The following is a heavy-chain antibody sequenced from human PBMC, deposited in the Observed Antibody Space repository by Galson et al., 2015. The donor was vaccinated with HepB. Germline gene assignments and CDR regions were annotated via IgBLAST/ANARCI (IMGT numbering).Heavy chain of an antibody. V-gene: IGHV1-46*01. D-gene: IGHD2-2*02. CDR3: ARPVAAAIPPFDY. CDR1: GYTFTTYY. CDR2: INPSGGSP. Sequence: SVKVSCKASGYTFTTYYIHWVRQAPGQGPEWMGIINPSGGSPSYAQKSQGRVTMTRDKSISTAYLQWSSLKASDTAMYYCARPVAAAIPPFDYWGQGTLVTVSS. J-gene: IGHJ4*02.